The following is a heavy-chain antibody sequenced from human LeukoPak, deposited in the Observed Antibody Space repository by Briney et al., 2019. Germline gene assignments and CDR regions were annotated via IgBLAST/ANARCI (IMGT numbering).Heavy chain of an antibody. CDR3: ARAGVGTYGMDV. CDR2: IWYDGSKK. Sequence: GGSLRLSCAAAGFTFSSNGMHWVRRAPGKGLDWVTVIWYDGSKKYYADSVKGRFTISRDDSKNTLYLQINSLRAEDTGVYYCARAGVGTYGMDVWGQGTTVTVSS. D-gene: IGHD1-14*01. V-gene: IGHV3-33*01. J-gene: IGHJ6*02. CDR1: GFTFSSNG.